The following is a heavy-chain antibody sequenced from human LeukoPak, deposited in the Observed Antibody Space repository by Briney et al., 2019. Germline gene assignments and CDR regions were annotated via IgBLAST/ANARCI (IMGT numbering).Heavy chain of an antibody. CDR2: INPNDGTT. V-gene: IGHV1-46*01. J-gene: IGHJ4*02. D-gene: IGHD5-18*01. Sequence: ASVKVSCKASGISFTSYNMHWVRQAPGQGLEWMGIINPNDGTTTYAQKFQGRVTMTRDTSTTTVYMELSSLRSADTAVYYCARCLAAVDTAMVRFGYWGQGTLVTVSS. CDR1: GISFTSYN. CDR3: ARCLAAVDTAMVRFGY.